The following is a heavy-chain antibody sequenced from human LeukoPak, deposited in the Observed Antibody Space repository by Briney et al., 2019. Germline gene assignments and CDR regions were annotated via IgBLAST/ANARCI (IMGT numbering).Heavy chain of an antibody. J-gene: IGHJ4*02. V-gene: IGHV3-11*01. CDR1: GFTFSNAW. CDR3: ARDINDYGDYAHDY. D-gene: IGHD4-17*01. Sequence: PGGSLRLSCAASGFTFSNAWMSWVRQAPGKGLEWVSYISSSGSTIYYADSVKGRFTISRDNAKNSLYLQMNSLRAEDTAVYYCARDINDYGDYAHDYWGQGTLVTVSS. CDR2: ISSSGSTI.